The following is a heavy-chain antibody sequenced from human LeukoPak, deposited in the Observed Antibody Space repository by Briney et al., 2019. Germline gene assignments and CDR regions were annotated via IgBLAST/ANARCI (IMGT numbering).Heavy chain of an antibody. CDR3: ARLLWFGELPDYWYFDL. CDR1: GGSMSSHY. CDR2: IYYSGST. D-gene: IGHD3-10*01. Sequence: SETLSLTCTVSGGSMSSHYWSWIRRPPGKGLESIGYIYYSGSTNYNPSLKSRVTMSVDTSKNQFSLKLSSETAADTAVYYCARLLWFGELPDYWYFDLWGRGTLVTVSS. J-gene: IGHJ2*01. V-gene: IGHV4-59*11.